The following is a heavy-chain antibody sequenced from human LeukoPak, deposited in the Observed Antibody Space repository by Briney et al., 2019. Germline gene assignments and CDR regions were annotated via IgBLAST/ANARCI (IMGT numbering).Heavy chain of an antibody. CDR2: TINKANSFTT. D-gene: IGHD3-16*01. CDR3: ARGTLSLGFNDY. CDR1: GFTFSDHY. J-gene: IGHJ4*02. V-gene: IGHV3-72*01. Sequence: GGSLRLSCAASGFTFSDHYMDWVRLPPGKGLEWVGRTINKANSFTTEYAASVKGRFTMSRDDSKTSLYLQMNSLKAEDTAVYYCARGTLSLGFNDYWGQGTLVTVSS.